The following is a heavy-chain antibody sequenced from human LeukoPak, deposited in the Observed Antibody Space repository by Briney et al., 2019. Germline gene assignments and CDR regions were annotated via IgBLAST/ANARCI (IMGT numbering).Heavy chain of an antibody. D-gene: IGHD6-13*01. Sequence: GGSLRLSCAASGFTFSNYAMSWVRQAPGKGLEWVSAISGSGGSTYYADSVKGRFTISRDNSKNTLYLQMNSLRAEDTAVYYCAKDRWEQQLVRGFDYWGQGTLVTVSS. CDR2: ISGSGGST. J-gene: IGHJ4*02. V-gene: IGHV3-23*01. CDR1: GFTFSNYA. CDR3: AKDRWEQQLVRGFDY.